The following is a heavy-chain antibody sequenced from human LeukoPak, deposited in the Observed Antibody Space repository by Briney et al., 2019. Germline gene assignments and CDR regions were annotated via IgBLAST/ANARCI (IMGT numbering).Heavy chain of an antibody. D-gene: IGHD2-21*01. CDR1: GGSISSYY. CDR2: IYYSGST. J-gene: IGHJ4*02. Sequence: SETLSLTCTLSGGSISSYYWSWIRQTPEKGLEWIGYIYYSGSTNYNPSLKSRVTISVDTSKNQFSLKLTSVTAADTAVYYCARLGRMWSADFWGQGTLVTVSS. CDR3: ARLGRMWSADF. V-gene: IGHV4-59*01.